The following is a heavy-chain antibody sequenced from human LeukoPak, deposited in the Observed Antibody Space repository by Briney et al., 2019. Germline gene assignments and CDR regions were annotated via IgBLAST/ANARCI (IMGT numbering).Heavy chain of an antibody. CDR3: ARDQEHCSGTSCYPYWYDS. D-gene: IGHD2-2*01. Sequence: ASETLSLTCTVSGGSISSSSYYWGWIRQPPGKGLEWIGRMFYSGNTDYNPSLKSRLTMSIDTSKNQFSLKLSSVTAADTAVYFCARDQEHCSGTSCYPYWYDSWGQGTLVTVSS. V-gene: IGHV4-39*07. CDR1: GGSISSSSYY. CDR2: MFYSGNT. J-gene: IGHJ5*01.